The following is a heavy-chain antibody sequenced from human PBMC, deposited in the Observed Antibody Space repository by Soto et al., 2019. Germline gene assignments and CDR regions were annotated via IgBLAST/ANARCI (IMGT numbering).Heavy chain of an antibody. CDR3: ARDAYISGYYQFDY. V-gene: IGHV3-74*01. Sequence: GGSLRLSCAASGFTFSSYWMHWVRQVPGKGLVWVSRIHFDGSTTHYADSVKGRCTVSRDNAKNTLSLQMNSLRAEDTAVYYCARDAYISGYYQFDYWGQGTLVTVSS. J-gene: IGHJ4*02. CDR1: GFTFSSYW. CDR2: IHFDGSTT. D-gene: IGHD5-12*01.